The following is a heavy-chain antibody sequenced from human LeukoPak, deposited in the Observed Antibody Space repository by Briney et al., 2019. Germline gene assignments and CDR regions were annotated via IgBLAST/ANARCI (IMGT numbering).Heavy chain of an antibody. D-gene: IGHD3-22*01. CDR1: GFTVSSNY. V-gene: IGHV3-23*01. CDR2: ISGSGGSI. J-gene: IGHJ4*02. Sequence: GGSLRLSCAASGFTVSSNYMSWVRQAPGKGLEWVSAISGSGGSIYYADSVKGRFTISRDNSKNTLYLQMNSLRAEDTAVYYCARYYDSSGYFDYWGQGTLVTVSS. CDR3: ARYYDSSGYFDY.